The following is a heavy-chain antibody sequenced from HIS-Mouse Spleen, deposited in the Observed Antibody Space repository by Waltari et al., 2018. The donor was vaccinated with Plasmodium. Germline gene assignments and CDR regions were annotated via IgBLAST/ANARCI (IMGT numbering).Heavy chain of an antibody. CDR2: IYTGDPDT. J-gene: IGHJ2*01. CDR3: ARRLRGDSSSSWYFDL. Sequence: EVQLVQSGAEVKKPGESLKISCKGSGYSFTSYWIGWVRQMPGKGLEWMGIIYTGDPDTRYSPAFQGQVTISADKSISTAYLQWSSLKASDTAMYYCARRLRGDSSSSWYFDLWGRGTLVTVSS. D-gene: IGHD6-6*01. CDR1: GYSFTSYW. V-gene: IGHV5-51*03.